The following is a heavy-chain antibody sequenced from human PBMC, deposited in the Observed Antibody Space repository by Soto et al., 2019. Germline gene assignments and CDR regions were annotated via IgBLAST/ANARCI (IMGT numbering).Heavy chain of an antibody. D-gene: IGHD1-1*01. Sequence: SETLSLTCTVSGGSISSYYWSWIRQPPGRGLEWIGSIYYRGNAYYNPSLQTRVTISLDKSRSQFSLKLNSVTAADSAVYFCARLEGLATISYYFDFWGPGALVTVSS. CDR1: GGSISSYY. CDR3: ARLEGLATISYYFDF. J-gene: IGHJ4*02. CDR2: IYYRGNA. V-gene: IGHV4-59*05.